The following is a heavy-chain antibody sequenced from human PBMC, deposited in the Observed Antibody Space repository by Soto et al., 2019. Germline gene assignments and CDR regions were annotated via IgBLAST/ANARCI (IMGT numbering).Heavy chain of an antibody. CDR1: GYSFTIYW. CDR2: IYPGDSDT. J-gene: IGHJ6*02. D-gene: IGHD3-22*01. V-gene: IGHV5-51*07. CDR3: ARHGPRVYYDNSDYYYYGMDV. Sequence: PAESLKISCKGSGYSFTIYWNGGVHQMRGKGLERMGIIYPGDSDTRHSPSFQGQVTISADKSISTAYLQWSSLKASDTAMYYCARHGPRVYYDNSDYYYYGMDVWGQGTTVTVSS.